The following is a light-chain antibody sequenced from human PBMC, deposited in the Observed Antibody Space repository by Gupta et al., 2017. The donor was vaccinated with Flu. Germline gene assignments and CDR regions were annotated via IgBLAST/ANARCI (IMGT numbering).Light chain of an antibody. CDR3: QQYGSSSLFT. V-gene: IGKV3-20*01. J-gene: IGKJ3*01. Sequence: EIVLTQSPGTLSLSPGERATLSCRASQSVSSSYLAWYQQKPGQAPRLLIYGASSRATGIPDRFSGSGYGTDFTLTISRREPEDFAVYYCQQYGSSSLFTFGPGTKVDIK. CDR2: GAS. CDR1: QSVSSSY.